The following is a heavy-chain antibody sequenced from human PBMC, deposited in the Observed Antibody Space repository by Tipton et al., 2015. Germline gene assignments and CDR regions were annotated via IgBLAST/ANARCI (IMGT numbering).Heavy chain of an antibody. CDR3: ACQDYDSLTRDYQTVDY. Sequence: LRLSCAVSAYSISSDYYWGWIRQPPGKGLEWIGSISHSGNTYYNPTLKSRVTMSRDTSKNQFSLKLTSVTAADTAVYYCACQDYDSLTRDYQTVDYWGQGTLVTVSS. J-gene: IGHJ4*02. V-gene: IGHV4-38-2*01. D-gene: IGHD3-9*01. CDR1: AYSISSDYY. CDR2: ISHSGNT.